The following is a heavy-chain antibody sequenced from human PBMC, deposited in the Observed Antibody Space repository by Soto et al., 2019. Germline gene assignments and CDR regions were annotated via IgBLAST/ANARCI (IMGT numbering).Heavy chain of an antibody. CDR3: VKEELYSNYWHYYYGMDV. V-gene: IGHV3-64D*06. D-gene: IGHD4-4*01. CDR2: ISSNGGST. CDR1: GFTFSSYA. Sequence: PGGSLRLSCSASGFTFSSYAMHWVRQAPGKGLEYVSAISSNGGSTYYADSVRGRFTISRDNSKNTLYLQMSSLRAEDTAVYYCVKEELYSNYWHYYYGMDVWGQGTTVTVSS. J-gene: IGHJ6*02.